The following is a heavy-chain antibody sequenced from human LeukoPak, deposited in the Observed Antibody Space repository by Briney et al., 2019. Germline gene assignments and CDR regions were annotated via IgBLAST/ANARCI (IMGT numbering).Heavy chain of an antibody. Sequence: GGSLRLSCAASGFTFDDYAMHWVRQAPGKGLEWVSLISGDGGSTYYADSVKGRFTISRDNSKNSLYLQMNRLRTEDTASYHCAKGGSSGWFSVFDYWGQGTLVTVSS. CDR1: GFTFDDYA. CDR3: AKGGSSGWFSVFDY. J-gene: IGHJ4*02. CDR2: ISGDGGST. V-gene: IGHV3-43*02. D-gene: IGHD6-19*01.